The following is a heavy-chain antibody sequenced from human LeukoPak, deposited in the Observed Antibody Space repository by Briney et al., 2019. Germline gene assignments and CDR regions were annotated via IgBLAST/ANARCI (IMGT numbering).Heavy chain of an antibody. CDR2: ISGDGGST. CDR1: GFTFDDYA. V-gene: IGHV3-43*02. Sequence: GGSLRLSCAASGFTFDDYAMHWVRQAPGKGLEWVSLISGDGGSTYNADSVKGRFTISRDNSKNSLYLQMNSLRTEDTALCYCAKSFSTMIVAEEYFQHWGQGTLVTVSS. D-gene: IGHD3-22*01. J-gene: IGHJ1*01. CDR3: AKSFSTMIVAEEYFQH.